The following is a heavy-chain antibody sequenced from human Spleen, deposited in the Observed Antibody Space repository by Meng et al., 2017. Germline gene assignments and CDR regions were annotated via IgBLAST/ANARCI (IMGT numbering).Heavy chain of an antibody. CDR1: GFTFSSYG. Sequence: QVHRVESGGGVVQPGRYLRLSCAASGFTFSSYGMHWVRQAPGKGLEWVAVISDNDGHKYYADYVKGRFTVSRDNSKNPMYLQMDSLRAEDTAVYYCAGGVVISQVFDYWGQGALVTVSS. V-gene: IGHV3-30*03. D-gene: IGHD3-3*01. CDR2: ISDNDGHK. CDR3: AGGVVISQVFDY. J-gene: IGHJ4*02.